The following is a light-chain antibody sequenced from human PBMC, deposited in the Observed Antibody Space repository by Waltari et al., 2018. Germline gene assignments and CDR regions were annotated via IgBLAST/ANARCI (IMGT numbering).Light chain of an antibody. Sequence: QSVLTQPPSASGTPGQRVTFSCSGRSSTIGTPAVNCYQHLPGAAPKLLIYNTNQRPSGVPDRFSGSKSGTSASLAISGLQAEDEAHYYCSAWDGSLTGMVFGGGTKLTVL. J-gene: IGLJ3*02. CDR2: NTN. CDR1: SSTIGTPA. CDR3: SAWDGSLTGMV. V-gene: IGLV1-44*01.